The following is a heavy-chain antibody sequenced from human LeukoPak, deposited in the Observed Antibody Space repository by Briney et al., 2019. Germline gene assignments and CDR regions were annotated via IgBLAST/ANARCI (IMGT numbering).Heavy chain of an antibody. Sequence: SETLSLTCTVSGGSISSSSYYWDWIRQPPGKGLEWIGSIYYSGSTYYNPSVKSRVAISVDTSKNQFSLKLSSVTAADSAVDYCASTLSYGSGTLDYWGQGTLVTVSS. CDR2: IYYSGST. D-gene: IGHD3-10*01. CDR3: ASTLSYGSGTLDY. V-gene: IGHV4-39*01. CDR1: GGSISSSSYY. J-gene: IGHJ4*02.